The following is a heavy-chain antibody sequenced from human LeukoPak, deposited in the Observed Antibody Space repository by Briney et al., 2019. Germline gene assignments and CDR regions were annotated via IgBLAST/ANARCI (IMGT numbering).Heavy chain of an antibody. Sequence: GESLKISCKVSGDTFVSYWIGWVRQMPGKGLEWMGIIYPGDSDTRYSPSFQGHVTFSVDKSINTAYLQWSSLQASDTAMYYCARGLVGAHFDYWGQGTLVTVSS. V-gene: IGHV5-51*01. CDR1: GDTFVSYW. J-gene: IGHJ4*02. D-gene: IGHD1-26*01. CDR2: IYPGDSDT. CDR3: ARGLVGAHFDY.